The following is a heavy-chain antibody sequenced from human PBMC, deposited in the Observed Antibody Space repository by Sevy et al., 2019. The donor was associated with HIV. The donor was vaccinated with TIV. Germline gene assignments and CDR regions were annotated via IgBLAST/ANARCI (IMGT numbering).Heavy chain of an antibody. D-gene: IGHD6-13*01. Sequence: ASVKVSCKVSGYTLTELSMHWVRQAPGKGLEWMGGFDPEDGETSYAQKFQGRVTMTEDTSTDTAYMELSSLRAEDTAVYYCATDLAAAGPASYWGQGTLVTVSS. CDR3: ATDLAAAGPASY. CDR2: FDPEDGET. J-gene: IGHJ4*02. V-gene: IGHV1-24*01. CDR1: GYTLTELS.